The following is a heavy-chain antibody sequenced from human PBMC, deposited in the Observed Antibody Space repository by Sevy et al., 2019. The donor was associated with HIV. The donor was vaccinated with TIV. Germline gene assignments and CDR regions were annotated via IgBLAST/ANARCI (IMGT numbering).Heavy chain of an antibody. CDR1: GLTVSSNF. V-gene: IGHV3-53*01. J-gene: IGHJ4*02. D-gene: IGHD4-17*01. CDR2: IYIGDTT. Sequence: GGSLRLSCAASGLTVSSNFMSWVRQAPGKGLEWVSVIYIGDTTYYADSVKGRITISRDNSKNTLYLQMNSLRAEDTAVYYCARGKHVSDYYGSFDYWGQGTLVTVSS. CDR3: ARGKHVSDYYGSFDY.